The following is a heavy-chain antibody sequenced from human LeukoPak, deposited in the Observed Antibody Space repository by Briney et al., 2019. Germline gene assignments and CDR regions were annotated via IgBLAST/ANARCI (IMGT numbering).Heavy chain of an antibody. CDR1: GGSISSYY. J-gene: IGHJ6*03. Sequence: PSETPSLTCTVSGGSISSYYWSWVRQPPGKGLEWLGYIYYSGSTNYNPSLKSRVTISVDTSKNQFSLKLSSVTAADTAVYYCARGREGYSYGWGYYYYYMDVWGKGTTVTVSS. D-gene: IGHD5-18*01. V-gene: IGHV4-59*01. CDR3: ARGREGYSYGWGYYYYYMDV. CDR2: IYYSGST.